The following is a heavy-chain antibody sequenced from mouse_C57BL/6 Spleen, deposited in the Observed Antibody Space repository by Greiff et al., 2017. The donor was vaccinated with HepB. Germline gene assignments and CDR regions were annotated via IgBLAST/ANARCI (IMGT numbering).Heavy chain of an antibody. D-gene: IGHD2-3*01. CDR1: GYTFTDYE. Sequence: QVQLQQSGAELVRPGASVTLSCKASGYTFTDYEMHWVKQTPVHGLEWIGAIDPGTGGTAYNQKFKGKAILTADKSSSTAYMQLRSLTSEDSAVYSSTTRDGWDYWGQGTTLTVSS. V-gene: IGHV1-15*01. CDR2: IDPGTGGT. CDR3: TTRDGWDY. J-gene: IGHJ2*01.